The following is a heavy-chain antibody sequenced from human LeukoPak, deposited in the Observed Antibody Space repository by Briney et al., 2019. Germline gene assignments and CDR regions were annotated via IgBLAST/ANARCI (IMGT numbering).Heavy chain of an antibody. CDR1: GFTFSSYG. CDR3: ATDLRPVVVVAATYDC. D-gene: IGHD2-15*01. Sequence: GGSLRLSCAASGFTFSSYGMHWVRQAPGKGLEWGAVIWYDGSNKYYADSVKGRFTISRENSKNTLYLQMNSLRAEDTTVYYCATDLRPVVVVAATYDCWGQGTLVTVSS. V-gene: IGHV3-33*01. CDR2: IWYDGSNK. J-gene: IGHJ4*02.